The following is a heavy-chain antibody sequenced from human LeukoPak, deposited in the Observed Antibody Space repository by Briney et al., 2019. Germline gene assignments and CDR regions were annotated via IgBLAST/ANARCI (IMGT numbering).Heavy chain of an antibody. CDR2: INPNSGGT. CDR1: GCTFTGYY. CDR3: ARASESYDFDY. D-gene: IGHD5-12*01. J-gene: IGHJ4*02. Sequence: ASVTVSCMACGCTFTGYYMHWVRQAAGQGLEWMGRINPNSGGTKYAQKFQGRVTMTRDTSISTAYMELSRLISDDTAVYYCARASESYDFDYWGQGTLVTVSS. V-gene: IGHV1-2*06.